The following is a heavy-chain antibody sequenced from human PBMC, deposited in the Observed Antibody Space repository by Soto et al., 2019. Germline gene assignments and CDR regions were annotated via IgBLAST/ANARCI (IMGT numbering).Heavy chain of an antibody. CDR2: ISSSSSYI. D-gene: IGHD2-2*01. Sequence: GGSLRLSCAASGFTFSSYSMNWVRQAPGKGLEWVSSISSSSSYIYYADSVKGRFTISRDNAKNSLYLQMNSLRAEDTAVYYCARDEGGYCSSTSCYYDAFDIWGQGTMVTVSS. CDR1: GFTFSSYS. CDR3: ARDEGGYCSSTSCYYDAFDI. J-gene: IGHJ3*02. V-gene: IGHV3-21*01.